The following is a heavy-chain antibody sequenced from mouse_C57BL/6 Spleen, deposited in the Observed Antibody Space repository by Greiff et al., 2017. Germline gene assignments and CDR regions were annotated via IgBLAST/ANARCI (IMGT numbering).Heavy chain of an antibody. CDR3: TTEGTTVANGY. D-gene: IGHD1-1*01. CDR2: IDPENGDT. J-gene: IGHJ2*01. CDR1: GFNIKDDY. V-gene: IGHV14-4*01. Sequence: EVQLQQSGAELVRPGASVKLSCTASGFNIKDDYMHWVKQRPEQGLEWIGWIDPENGDTEYASKFQGKATITADTSSNTAYLQLSSLTSEDTAVYYCTTEGTTVANGYWGQGTTLTVSS.